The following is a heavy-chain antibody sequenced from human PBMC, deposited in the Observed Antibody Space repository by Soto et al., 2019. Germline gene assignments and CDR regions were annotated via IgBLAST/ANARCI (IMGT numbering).Heavy chain of an antibody. Sequence: SETLSLTCTVSGGSISSGGYYWSWIRQHPGKGLEWIGYIYYSGSTYYNPSLKSRVTISVDTSKNQFSLKLSSVTAADTAVYYCGGDRRYYDKNWFDPWGQGTLVTVSS. D-gene: IGHD3-22*01. CDR1: GGSISSGGYY. J-gene: IGHJ5*02. V-gene: IGHV4-31*03. CDR3: GGDRRYYDKNWFDP. CDR2: IYYSGST.